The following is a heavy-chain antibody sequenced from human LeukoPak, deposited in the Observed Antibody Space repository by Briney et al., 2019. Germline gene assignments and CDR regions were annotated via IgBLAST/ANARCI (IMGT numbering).Heavy chain of an antibody. CDR1: GFTFSSYW. Sequence: GGSLRLSCEASGFTFSSYWMHWVRQAPGKGLVWVSRVSTDGSSTNYADSVKGRSTISRDNIKNTQYLQMNSLRVEDTAVYYCARGRVGSSGLIDYWGQGTLVTVSS. CDR2: VSTDGSST. J-gene: IGHJ4*02. CDR3: ARGRVGSSGLIDY. V-gene: IGHV3-74*01. D-gene: IGHD6-19*01.